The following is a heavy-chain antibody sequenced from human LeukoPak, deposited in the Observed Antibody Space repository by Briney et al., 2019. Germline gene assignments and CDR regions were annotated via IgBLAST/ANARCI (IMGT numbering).Heavy chain of an antibody. D-gene: IGHD5-18*01. V-gene: IGHV3-74*01. J-gene: IGHJ4*02. CDR1: GLTFSDFW. CDR3: ATGHSYGYDY. CDR2: VKGDGRTT. Sequence: PGGALRLSCAASGLTFSDFWRHWVRQPPGKGLGGVALVKGDGRTTIYADSVKGRFTISRDNAKNTLYLQMNSLRADDSGVYYCATGHSYGYDYWGQGVLVTVSS.